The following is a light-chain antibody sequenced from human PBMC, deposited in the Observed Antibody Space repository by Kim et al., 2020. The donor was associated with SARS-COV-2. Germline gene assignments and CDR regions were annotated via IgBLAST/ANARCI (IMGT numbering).Light chain of an antibody. CDR3: LQEYNYPPT. Sequence: AIQMTQSPSSLSASVGDRVTITCRASQVIRNDLGWYQQKPGKAPKLLIYSASLLQSGVPSRFSGSVSGTNFTLTISSLQPEDFATYYCLQEYNYPPTFGQGTKVDIK. CDR1: QVIRND. V-gene: IGKV1-6*01. CDR2: SAS. J-gene: IGKJ1*01.